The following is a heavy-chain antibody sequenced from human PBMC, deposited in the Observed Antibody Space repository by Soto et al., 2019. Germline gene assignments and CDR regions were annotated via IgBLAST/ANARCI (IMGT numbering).Heavy chain of an antibody. D-gene: IGHD3-16*01. Sequence: SETLSLTCTVSGGSISSYYWSWIRQPPGKGLEWIGYIYYSGSTNYNPSLKSRVTISVDTSKNQFSLKLSSVTAADTAVYYCAGGGPVEYEDYYYMDVWGKGTTVTVSS. CDR2: IYYSGST. CDR3: AGGGPVEYEDYYYMDV. CDR1: GGSISSYY. J-gene: IGHJ6*03. V-gene: IGHV4-59*01.